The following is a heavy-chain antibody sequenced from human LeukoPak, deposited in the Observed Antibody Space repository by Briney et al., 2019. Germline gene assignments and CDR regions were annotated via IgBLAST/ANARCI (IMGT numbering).Heavy chain of an antibody. D-gene: IGHD3-16*01. CDR2: IYSGGST. CDR1: GFTVSSNY. CDR3: ARDPEGFGATYFDY. V-gene: IGHV3-66*01. J-gene: IGHJ4*02. Sequence: QPGGSLRLSCAASGFTVSSNYMSWVRQAPGKGLEWVSVIYSGGSTYYADSVKGRFTISRDNSKNTLYLQMNSLRAEDTAVFYCARDPEGFGATYFDYWGQGTLVTVSS.